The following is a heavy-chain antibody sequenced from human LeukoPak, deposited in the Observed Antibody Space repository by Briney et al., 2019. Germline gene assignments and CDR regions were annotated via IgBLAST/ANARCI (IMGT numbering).Heavy chain of an antibody. Sequence: PSETLSLTCTVSGGSISSYYWSWIRQPPGKGLEWIGEINHSGSTNYNPSLKSRVTISVDTSKNQFSLKLSSVTAADTAVYYCARGHHSDPFDYWGQGTLVTVSS. CDR1: GGSISSYY. CDR2: INHSGST. J-gene: IGHJ4*02. V-gene: IGHV4-34*01. CDR3: ARGHHSDPFDY.